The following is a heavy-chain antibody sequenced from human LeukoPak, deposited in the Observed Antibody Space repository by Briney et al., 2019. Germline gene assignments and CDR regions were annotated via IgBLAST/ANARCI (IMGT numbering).Heavy chain of an antibody. Sequence: GGSLRLSCAASGFTFSSYAMSWVRQAPGKGLEWVSAISGSGGSTYHADSVKGRFTISRDNSKNTLYLQMNSLRAEDTAVYYCAKDIAPEYSSSCFDYWGQGTLVTVSS. CDR1: GFTFSSYA. D-gene: IGHD6-6*01. CDR2: ISGSGGST. V-gene: IGHV3-23*01. CDR3: AKDIAPEYSSSCFDY. J-gene: IGHJ4*02.